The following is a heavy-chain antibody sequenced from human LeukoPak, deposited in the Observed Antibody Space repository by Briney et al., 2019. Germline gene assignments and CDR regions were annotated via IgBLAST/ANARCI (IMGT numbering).Heavy chain of an antibody. J-gene: IGHJ4*02. CDR2: IYTSGST. D-gene: IGHD3-10*01. V-gene: IGHV4-61*02. CDR3: ARSSPYYYGSGSYQLDY. Sequence: SETLSLTCTVSGGSISSGSYYWSWIRQPAGKGLEWIGRIYTSGSTNYNPSLKSRVTISVDTSKSQFSLKLSSVTAADTAVYYCARSSPYYYGSGSYQLDYWGQGTLVTVSS. CDR1: GGSISSGSYY.